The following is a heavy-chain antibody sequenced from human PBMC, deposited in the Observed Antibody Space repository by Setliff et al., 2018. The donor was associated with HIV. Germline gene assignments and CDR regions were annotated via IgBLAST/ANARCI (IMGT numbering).Heavy chain of an antibody. CDR3: ARDVYYHFYMDV. Sequence: ASVKVSCKASGGTFSSYVISWVRQAPGQGLEWMGGIIPIFGTANYAQNFQGRVTMSRDTSTSTAYMELSSLRSEDTAVYYCARDVYYHFYMDVWGKGTTVTSP. CDR2: IIPIFGTA. J-gene: IGHJ6*03. CDR1: GGTFSSYV. V-gene: IGHV1-69*05.